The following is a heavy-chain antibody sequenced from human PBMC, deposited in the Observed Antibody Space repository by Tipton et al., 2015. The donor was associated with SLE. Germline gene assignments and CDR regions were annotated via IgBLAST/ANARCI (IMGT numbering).Heavy chain of an antibody. D-gene: IGHD1-26*01. CDR3: ARRGRWDHFDY. Sequence: QSGAEVKKPGESLKISCKGSGYSFTSYWIGWVRQMPGKGLEWMGIIYPGDSDTRYSPSFQGQATIPAAKSISTAYLQWSSLKASATAMYYGARRGRWDHFDYWGQGTLVPVSS. V-gene: IGHV5-51*01. CDR2: IYPGDSDT. CDR1: GYSFTSYW. J-gene: IGHJ4*02.